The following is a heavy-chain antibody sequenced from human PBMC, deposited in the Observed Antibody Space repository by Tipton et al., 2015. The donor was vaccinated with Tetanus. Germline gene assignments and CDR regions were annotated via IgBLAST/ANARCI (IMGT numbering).Heavy chain of an antibody. V-gene: IGHV3-30-3*01. J-gene: IGHJ4*02. CDR1: GFTFSSYA. Sequence: SLRLSCAASGFTFSSYAMHWVRQAPGKGLEWVAVISYDGSNKYYADSVKGRVTISRDNSKNTLYLQMNSLRAEDTAVYYCAREQSGSYAVFDYWGQGALVTVSS. CDR3: AREQSGSYAVFDY. CDR2: ISYDGSNK. D-gene: IGHD3-16*01.